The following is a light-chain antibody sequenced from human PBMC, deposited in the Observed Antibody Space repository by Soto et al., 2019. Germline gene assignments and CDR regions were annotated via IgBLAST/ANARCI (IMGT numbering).Light chain of an antibody. J-gene: IGLJ2*01. V-gene: IGLV2-14*01. CDR1: SSDVGGYNY. CDR2: EVS. CDR3: TSYTTSTTLV. Sequence: QSALTQPASVSGSPGQSISISCTGTSSDVGGYNYVSWYQQHPGKAPRLMIYEVSNRPSGVSYRFSGSKSGNTASLAISGLLAEDEADYYCTSYTTSTTLVFGGGTKVTVL.